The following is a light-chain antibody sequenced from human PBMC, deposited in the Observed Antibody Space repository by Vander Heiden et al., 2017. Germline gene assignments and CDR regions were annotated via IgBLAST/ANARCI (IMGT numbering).Light chain of an antibody. CDR1: SGHSSYA. CDR3: TNWSTGRVV. Sequence: QLALTQSPSASASLGAPVKLTCTLSSGHSSYAIAWHQQQPEKGPRYLRKRNRDGSRSKGDGIPDCFSGSSSGGELYLSSSSVQAEDEYYYYSTNWSTGRVVFGRGTKLTVL. V-gene: IGLV4-69*01. CDR2: RNRDGSR. J-gene: IGLJ2*01.